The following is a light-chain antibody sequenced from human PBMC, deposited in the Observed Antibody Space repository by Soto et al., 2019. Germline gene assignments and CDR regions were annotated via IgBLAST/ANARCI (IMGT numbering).Light chain of an antibody. J-gene: IGLJ1*01. CDR1: TSDVGGYNY. CDR3: SSYAGSSNV. V-gene: IGLV2-14*01. CDR2: EVS. Sequence: QSALTQPASVSGSPGQSITISCTGTTSDVGGYNYVSWYQLHPGKAPKLMISEVSDRPSGVSNRFSGSKSGNTASLTISGLQTEDEADYYCSSYAGSSNVFGTGTKVTVL.